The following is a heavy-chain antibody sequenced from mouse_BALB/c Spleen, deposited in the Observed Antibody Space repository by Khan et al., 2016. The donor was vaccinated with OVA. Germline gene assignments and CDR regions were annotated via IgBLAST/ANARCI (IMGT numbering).Heavy chain of an antibody. V-gene: IGHV2-6-4*01. CDR3: TRAYYRYDGYYAREY. D-gene: IGHD2-14*01. CDR2: IWGGGGT. J-gene: IGHJ4*01. CDR1: GFSLSRYN. Sequence: QVQLKESGPGLVAPSQSLSITCTVSGFSLSRYNIHWVRQPPGKGLEWLGMIWGGGGTDYNSTLKSRLSISKDNSQSQVLLKMNSLQTDDTAMYYWTRAYYRYDGYYAREYRGQGTQVNISA.